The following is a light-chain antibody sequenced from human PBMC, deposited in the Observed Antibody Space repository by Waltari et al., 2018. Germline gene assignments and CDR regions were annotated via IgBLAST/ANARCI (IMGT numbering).Light chain of an antibody. J-gene: IGKJ1*01. CDR1: RSLMQSNGNNY. CDR3: MQSLQGLWA. Sequence: TSSCRSSRSLMQSNGNNYVDWYRRKPGQSPQLLIYLGSNRASGVPDRVSGSGSGTDFTLKISRVEAEDFGVDYSMQSLQGLWAFGQGTRVEIK. V-gene: IGKV2-28*01. CDR2: LGS.